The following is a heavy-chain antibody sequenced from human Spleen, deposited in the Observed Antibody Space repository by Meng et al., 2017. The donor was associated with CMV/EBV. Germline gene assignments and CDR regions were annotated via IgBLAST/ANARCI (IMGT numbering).Heavy chain of an antibody. J-gene: IGHJ4*02. CDR1: GGSFSGYY. CDR2: INHSGST. Sequence: QVQRQQWGAGLLKPSETLSLTCAVYGGSFSGYYWSWIRQPPGKGLEWIGEINHSGSTNYNPSLKSRVTISVDTSKNQFSLKLSSVTAADTAVYYCARPHTPYGDYYYFDHWGQGTLVTVSS. V-gene: IGHV4-34*01. D-gene: IGHD4-17*01. CDR3: ARPHTPYGDYYYFDH.